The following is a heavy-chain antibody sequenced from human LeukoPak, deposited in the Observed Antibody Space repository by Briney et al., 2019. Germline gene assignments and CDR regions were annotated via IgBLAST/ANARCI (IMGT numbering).Heavy chain of an antibody. D-gene: IGHD3-10*01. Sequence: GGSLRLSCAASGFTFSSYGMHWVRQAPGKGLEWVAVISYDGSNKYYADSVKGRFTISRNNSKNTLYLQMNSLRAEDTAVYYCATDAYYYGSGSSLRYWGQGTLVTVSS. CDR2: ISYDGSNK. CDR1: GFTFSSYG. J-gene: IGHJ4*02. CDR3: ATDAYYYGSGSSLRY. V-gene: IGHV3-30*03.